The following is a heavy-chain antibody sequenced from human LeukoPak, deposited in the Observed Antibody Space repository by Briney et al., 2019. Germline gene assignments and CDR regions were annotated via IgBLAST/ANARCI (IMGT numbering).Heavy chain of an antibody. CDR2: FDPEDGEI. J-gene: IGHJ3*02. D-gene: IGHD1-26*01. CDR3: AADRGDYSGSYWTAFDI. Sequence: EASVKVSSKVSEYTLTELSMHWVRPAPGKGLEWLGGFDPEDGEIIYAQKFQGRVTMSDDTSTDTAYMELGSLRSDDTAVYYCAADRGDYSGSYWTAFDIWGQGTMVTVSS. V-gene: IGHV1-24*01. CDR1: EYTLTELS.